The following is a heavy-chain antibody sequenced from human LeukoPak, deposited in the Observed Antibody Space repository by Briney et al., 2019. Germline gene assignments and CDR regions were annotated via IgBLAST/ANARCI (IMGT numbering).Heavy chain of an antibody. V-gene: IGHV3-49*03. Sequence: GGSLRLSCTASGFTFGDYAMSWIRQAPGKGLEWVGFIRSKAYGETADYAAPVKGRFTISRDDSRAIAYLQMNSLKTEDTAVYHCTRDRGAYNLYDYWGQGTLVTVSS. CDR2: IRSKAYGETA. J-gene: IGHJ4*02. D-gene: IGHD1-1*01. CDR3: TRDRGAYNLYDY. CDR1: GFTFGDYA.